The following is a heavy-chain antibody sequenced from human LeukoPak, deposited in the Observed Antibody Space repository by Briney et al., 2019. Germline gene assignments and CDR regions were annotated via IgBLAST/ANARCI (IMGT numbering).Heavy chain of an antibody. J-gene: IGHJ4*02. Sequence: PGGSLRLSCAASGFTFSSYSMNWVRQAPGKGLEWVSYISSSSSTIYHADSVKGRFTISRDNAKNSLYLQMNSLRAEDTAVYYCARGGYSYGFRTFDYWGQGTLVTVSS. CDR1: GFTFSSYS. V-gene: IGHV3-48*01. CDR3: ARGGYSYGFRTFDY. D-gene: IGHD5-18*01. CDR2: ISSSSSTI.